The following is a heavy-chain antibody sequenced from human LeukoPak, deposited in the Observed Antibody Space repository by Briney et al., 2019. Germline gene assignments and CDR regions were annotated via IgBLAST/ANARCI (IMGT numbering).Heavy chain of an antibody. Sequence: PGGSLRLSCAASGFTFSTYAMNWVRQAPGKGLDWVSGISGSGGTTYYADSVKGRFTISRDNSKNTLYLQMNILRAEDTAVYYCANVRYFDWYYFDYWGQGALVTVSP. V-gene: IGHV3-23*01. CDR2: ISGSGGTT. CDR3: ANVRYFDWYYFDY. J-gene: IGHJ4*02. D-gene: IGHD3-9*01. CDR1: GFTFSTYA.